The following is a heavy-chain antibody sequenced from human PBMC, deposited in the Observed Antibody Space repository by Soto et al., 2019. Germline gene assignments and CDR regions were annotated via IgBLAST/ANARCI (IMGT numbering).Heavy chain of an antibody. CDR1: GGSFRGYY. J-gene: IGHJ4*02. Sequence: SETLSLTCAVYGGSFRGYYWSWIRQPPGKGLEWIGEINHSGSTNYNPSLKSRVTISVDTSKNQFSLKLSSVTAADTAVYYCAAGRSITGTTIDYWGQGTLVTVSS. CDR3: AAGRSITGTTIDY. CDR2: INHSGST. V-gene: IGHV4-34*01. D-gene: IGHD1-7*01.